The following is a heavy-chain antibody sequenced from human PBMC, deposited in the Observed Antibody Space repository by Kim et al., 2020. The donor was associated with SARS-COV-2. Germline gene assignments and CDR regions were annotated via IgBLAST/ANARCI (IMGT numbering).Heavy chain of an antibody. V-gene: IGHV4-31*02. J-gene: IGHJ4*02. CDR3: ARGPRGLERREDCDY. D-gene: IGHD1-1*01. Sequence: PSLKSRVTISVATSKNQFSLKLSSVTAADTAVYYCARGPRGLERREDCDYWGQGTLVTVSS.